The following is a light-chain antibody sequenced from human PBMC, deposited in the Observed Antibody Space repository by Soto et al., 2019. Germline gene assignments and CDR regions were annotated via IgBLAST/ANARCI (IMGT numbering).Light chain of an antibody. CDR1: QSVTSNY. CDR2: AAS. J-gene: IGKJ1*01. CDR3: QHYGSAVTWT. V-gene: IGKV3-20*01. Sequence: EVVLTQSPGTVSLSPGERATLSCRASQSVTSNYLAWYQQKPGQAPRLLIYAASSRATGIPDWFSGSGSGTDFTLSISRLEPEDFGVYYCQHYGSAVTWTCGQGTKVEIK.